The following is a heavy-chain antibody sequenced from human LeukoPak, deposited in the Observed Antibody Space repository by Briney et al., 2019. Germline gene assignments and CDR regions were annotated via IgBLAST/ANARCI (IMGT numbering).Heavy chain of an antibody. V-gene: IGHV5-51*01. D-gene: IGHD3-10*01. CDR1: EYSFTTHW. CDR3: ATSGSQTRFDY. J-gene: IGHJ4*02. CDR2: IFPGDSDT. Sequence: PGESLKISCKGSEYSFTTHWIGWVRQMPGKGLDWMGIIFPGDSDTTYSPSFQGQVTISADKSTSTAYLQWNSLKASDTAIYYCATSGSQTRFDYWGQGTLVTVSS.